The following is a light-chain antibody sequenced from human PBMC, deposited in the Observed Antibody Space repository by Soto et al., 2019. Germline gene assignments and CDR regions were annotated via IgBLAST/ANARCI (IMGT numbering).Light chain of an antibody. Sequence: EILMTQSPVTLSVSPGERATLCCRASQTVSSNYLAWCQQRPGQAPRLLIYGASTRAAGIPDRFSGSGSGTDFTLTITRLEPEDSAVYFCQQYTGPPTTFGQGTRLEI. J-gene: IGKJ5*01. CDR1: QTVSSNY. V-gene: IGKV3-20*01. CDR3: QQYTGPPTT. CDR2: GAS.